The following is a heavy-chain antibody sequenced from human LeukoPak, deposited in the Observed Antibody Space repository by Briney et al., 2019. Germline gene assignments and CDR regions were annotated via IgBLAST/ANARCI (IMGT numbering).Heavy chain of an antibody. V-gene: IGHV4-34*01. D-gene: IGHD3-10*01. CDR3: ARGITMVRGHYYYYMDV. Sequence: SETLSLTGAVYGGSFSGYYWSWIRQLPGKGLEWIGEINHSGSTNYNPSLKSRVTISVDTSKNQFSLKLSSVTAADTAVYYCARGITMVRGHYYYYMDVWGKGTTVTISS. J-gene: IGHJ6*03. CDR2: INHSGST. CDR1: GGSFSGYY.